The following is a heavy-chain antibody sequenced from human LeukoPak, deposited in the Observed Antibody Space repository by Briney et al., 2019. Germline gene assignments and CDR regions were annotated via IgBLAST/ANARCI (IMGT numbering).Heavy chain of an antibody. CDR2: INAGNGNT. J-gene: IGHJ4*02. V-gene: IGHV1-3*03. Sequence: GESLKISCKASGYTFTNYWIGWVRQAPGQRLEWMGWINAGNGNTKYSQEFQGRVTITRDTSASTAYMELSSLRSEDMAVYYCARGDSSGFDYWGQGTLVTVSS. CDR3: ARGDSSGFDY. CDR1: GYTFTNYW. D-gene: IGHD3-22*01.